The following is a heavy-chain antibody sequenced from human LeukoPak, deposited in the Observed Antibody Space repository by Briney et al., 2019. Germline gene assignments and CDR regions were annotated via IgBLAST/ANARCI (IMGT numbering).Heavy chain of an antibody. CDR3: AREGPRGNSQFDY. Sequence: LRLSCAASGFTFSSYGMHWVRQAPGKGLEWVALIWYDGSNKYYTDSVKGRLTISRDNSKNTLYLQMNSLRAEDTAIYYCAREGPRGNSQFDYWGQGTLVAVSS. V-gene: IGHV3-33*01. CDR2: IWYDGSNK. D-gene: IGHD2/OR15-2a*01. CDR1: GFTFSSYG. J-gene: IGHJ4*02.